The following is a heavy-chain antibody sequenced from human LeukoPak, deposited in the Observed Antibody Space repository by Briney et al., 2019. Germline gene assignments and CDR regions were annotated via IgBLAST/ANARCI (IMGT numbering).Heavy chain of an antibody. CDR1: GFTFSSYN. CDR2: ISSSSSYI. J-gene: IGHJ4*02. D-gene: IGHD2-15*01. Sequence: GGPLRPSCAASGFTFSSYNMNWVRRAPGKGLEWVSSISSSSSYIYYADSVKGRFTISRDSAKNSLFLQMNSLRAEDTAVYYCARDRWHDYWGQGTLVTVSS. V-gene: IGHV3-21*01. CDR3: ARDRWHDY.